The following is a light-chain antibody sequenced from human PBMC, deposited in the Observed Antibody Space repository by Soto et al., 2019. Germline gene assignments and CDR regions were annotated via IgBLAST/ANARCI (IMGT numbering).Light chain of an antibody. CDR3: QQYYSYPHT. J-gene: IGKJ1*01. CDR2: AAS. CDR1: QGISSY. V-gene: IGKV1-8*01. Sequence: AIRMTQSPSSFSASTGDRVTITCRASQGISSYLAWYQQKPGKAPKLLIYAASTLQSGVPSRFSGSGSGTDFTLAISCLRPEDFATYYCQQYYSYPHTFGQGTKVEIK.